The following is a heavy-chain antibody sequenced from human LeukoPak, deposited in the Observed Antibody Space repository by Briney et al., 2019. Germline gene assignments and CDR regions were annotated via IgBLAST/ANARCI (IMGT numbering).Heavy chain of an antibody. J-gene: IGHJ3*02. CDR3: ARLRGGYSYGYGGAFDI. CDR2: IYYSGST. CDR1: GYSISSGYY. Sequence: SETLSLTCTVSGYSISSGYYWGWVRQPPGKGLEWIGSIYYSGSTYYNPSLKSRVTISVDTSKNQFSLKLSSVTAADTAVYYCARLRGGYSYGYGGAFDIWGQGTMVTVSS. V-gene: IGHV4-38-2*02. D-gene: IGHD5-18*01.